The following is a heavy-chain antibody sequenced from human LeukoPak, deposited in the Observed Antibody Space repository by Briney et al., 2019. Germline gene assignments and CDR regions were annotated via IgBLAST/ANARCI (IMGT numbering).Heavy chain of an antibody. D-gene: IGHD1-20*01. CDR3: AKAYGITGKGWFDP. CDR2: INSDGSST. CDR1: GFTFSSYW. Sequence: TGGSLRLSCAASGFTFSSYWMHWVRQAPGKGLVWVSRINSDGSSTSYADSVKGRFTISRDNAKNTLYLQMNSLRAEDTAVYYCAKAYGITGKGWFDPWGQGTLVTVSS. J-gene: IGHJ5*02. V-gene: IGHV3-74*01.